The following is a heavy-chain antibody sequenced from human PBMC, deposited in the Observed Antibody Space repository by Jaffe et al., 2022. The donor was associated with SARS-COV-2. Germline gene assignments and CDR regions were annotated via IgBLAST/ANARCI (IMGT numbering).Heavy chain of an antibody. CDR1: GFTFSSYS. Sequence: EVQLVESGGGLVKPGGSLRLSCAASGFTFSSYSMNWVRQAPGKGLEWVSSISSSSSYIYYADSVKGRFTISRDNAKNSLYLQMNSLRAEDTAVYYCARDAADYSNYGEFYYYYGMDVWGQGTTVTVSS. D-gene: IGHD4-4*01. J-gene: IGHJ6*02. CDR2: ISSSSSYI. CDR3: ARDAADYSNYGEFYYYYGMDV. V-gene: IGHV3-21*01.